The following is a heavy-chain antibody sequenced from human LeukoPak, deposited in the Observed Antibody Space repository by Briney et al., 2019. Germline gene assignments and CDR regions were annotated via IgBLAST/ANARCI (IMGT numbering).Heavy chain of an antibody. V-gene: IGHV4-59*01. CDR3: ATGAGSGSYWDY. J-gene: IGHJ4*02. D-gene: IGHD3-10*01. Sequence: SETLSLTCTVSGGSIRSFYWSWIRKPPGKGLEWIGYIYYSGSTNYNPSLKSRVTISVDTSKNQFSLKLSSVTAADTAVYYCATGAGSGSYWDYWGQGTLVTVSS. CDR1: GGSIRSFY. CDR2: IYYSGST.